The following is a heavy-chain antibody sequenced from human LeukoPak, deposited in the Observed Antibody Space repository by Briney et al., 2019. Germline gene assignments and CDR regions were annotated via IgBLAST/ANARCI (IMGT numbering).Heavy chain of an antibody. V-gene: IGHV3-21*01. CDR2: ISSSSSYI. CDR3: ARDPLTGSYGVNWLDP. CDR1: GFTFSSYS. D-gene: IGHD1-26*01. Sequence: GGSLRLSCAASGFTFSSYSMNWVRQAPGKGLEWVSSISSSSSYIYYADSVKGRFTISRDNAKNSLYLQMNSLRAEDTAVYYCARDPLTGSYGVNWLDPWGQGTLVTVSS. J-gene: IGHJ5*02.